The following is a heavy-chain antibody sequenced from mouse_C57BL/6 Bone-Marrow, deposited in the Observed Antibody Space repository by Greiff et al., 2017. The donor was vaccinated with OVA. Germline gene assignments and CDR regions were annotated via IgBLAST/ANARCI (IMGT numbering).Heavy chain of an antibody. CDR1: GYTFTSYW. CDR3: ARWGNGNYGFDY. J-gene: IGHJ2*01. Sequence: QVQLQQSGAELVKPGASVKLSCKASGYTFTSYWMHWVKQRPGQGLEWIGMIHPNSGSTNYNEKFKSKATLTVDKSSSTAYMQLSSLTSEDSAVYYCARWGNGNYGFDYWGQGTTLTVSS. CDR2: IHPNSGST. D-gene: IGHD2-1*01. V-gene: IGHV1-64*01.